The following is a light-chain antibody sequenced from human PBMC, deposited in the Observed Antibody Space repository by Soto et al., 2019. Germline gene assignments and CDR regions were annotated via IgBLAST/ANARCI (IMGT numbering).Light chain of an antibody. CDR1: QSVSRY. V-gene: IGKV3-11*01. CDR3: QQRSNWPPYT. J-gene: IGKJ2*01. CDR2: DAS. Sequence: EIVLTQSPATLSLSPGERATLSCRASQSVSRYLAWYQQTPGQAPRLLIYDASSGATGIPPRFSGSGSGTDFTLTISSLEPEDFAVYYCQQRSNWPPYTFGQGTKLEIK.